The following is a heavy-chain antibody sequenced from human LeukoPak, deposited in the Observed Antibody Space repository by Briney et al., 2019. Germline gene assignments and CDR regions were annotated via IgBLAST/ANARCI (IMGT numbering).Heavy chain of an antibody. CDR2: IYYSGST. CDR1: GGSISSYY. CDR3: ARVPTVTFFDY. D-gene: IGHD4-17*01. Sequence: SETLSLTCTVSGGSISSYYWSWIRQPPGKGLEWIGYIYYSGSTNYNPSLKSRVTISVDTSKNQFSLKLSSATAADTAVYYCARVPTVTFFDYWGQGTLVTVSS. V-gene: IGHV4-59*01. J-gene: IGHJ4*02.